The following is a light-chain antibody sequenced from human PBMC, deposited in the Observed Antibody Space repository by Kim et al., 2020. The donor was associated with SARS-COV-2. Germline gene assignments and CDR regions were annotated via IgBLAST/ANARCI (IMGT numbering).Light chain of an antibody. CDR3: LLYYKGYRI. CDR1: PGAVTSGHH. J-gene: IGLJ2*01. CDR2: DTR. V-gene: IGLV7-46*01. Sequence: PGGTVPLTFGSRPGAVTSGHHPYWCHQKPGQAPRTLIYDTRNKRAWTPARLSGSLLGGKAALTVSGAVYEDEAEYYCLLYYKGYRIFGGGTQLTVL.